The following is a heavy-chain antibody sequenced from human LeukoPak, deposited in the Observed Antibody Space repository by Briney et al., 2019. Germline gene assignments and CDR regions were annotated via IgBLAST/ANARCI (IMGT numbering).Heavy chain of an antibody. V-gene: IGHV3-53*01. Sequence: GGSLRLSCAASGFTVSSNYMSWVRQAPGKGLEWVSVIYSGGSTYYADSVKGRFTISRDNPKNTLYLQMNSLRAEDTAVYYCARAPGMEWPYDAFDIWGQGTMVTVSS. CDR3: ARAPGMEWPYDAFDI. D-gene: IGHD3-3*01. J-gene: IGHJ3*02. CDR1: GFTVSSNY. CDR2: IYSGGST.